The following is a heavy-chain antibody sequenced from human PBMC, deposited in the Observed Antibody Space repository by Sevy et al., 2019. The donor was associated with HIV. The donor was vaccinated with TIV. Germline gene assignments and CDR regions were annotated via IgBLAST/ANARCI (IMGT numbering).Heavy chain of an antibody. CDR3: SGDNLPPVMVTMVRGALSYYFDY. V-gene: IGHV3-33*01. J-gene: IGHJ4*02. Sequence: GGSLRLSCAASGFTFSSYGMHWVRQAPGRGLEWVAVIWYDGINKYYADSVKGRFTISRDNSKNTLYLQMNSLRAEDTAVYYCSGDNLPPVMVTMVRGALSYYFDYWGQGTLVTVSS. CDR2: IWYDGINK. CDR1: GFTFSSYG. D-gene: IGHD3-10*01.